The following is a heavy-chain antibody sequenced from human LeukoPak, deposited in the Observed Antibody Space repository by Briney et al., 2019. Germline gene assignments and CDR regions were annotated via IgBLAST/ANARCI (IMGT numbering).Heavy chain of an antibody. J-gene: IGHJ4*02. CDR3: ARVVEMGGTTPYYYFDF. CDR2: ISYDGSNK. Sequence: QPGGSLRLSCAASGFTFSSYAMHWVRQAPGKGLEWVAVISYDGSNKYYADSVKGRFTISRDNSKNTLYLQMNSLRAEDTAVYYCARVVEMGGTTPYYYFDFWGQGTLVTVSS. CDR1: GFTFSSYA. V-gene: IGHV3-30*04. D-gene: IGHD1-14*01.